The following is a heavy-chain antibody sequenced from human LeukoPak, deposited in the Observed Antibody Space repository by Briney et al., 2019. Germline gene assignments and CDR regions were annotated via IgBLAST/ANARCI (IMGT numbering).Heavy chain of an antibody. CDR2: ISGDGAGT. J-gene: IGHJ4*02. V-gene: IGHV3-23*01. CDR3: ASKMATPDPDY. Sequence: GGSLRLSCAASGFTFSFYAMNWVRQAPGKGLEWVSGISGDGAGTYYADSVKGRFTISRDNSKNTVYLQMNSLRAEDTAVYYCASKMATPDPDYWGQGTLVTVSS. D-gene: IGHD5-24*01. CDR1: GFTFSFYA.